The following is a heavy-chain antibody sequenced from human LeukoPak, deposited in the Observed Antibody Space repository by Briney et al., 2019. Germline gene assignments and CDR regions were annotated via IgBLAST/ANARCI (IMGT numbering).Heavy chain of an antibody. D-gene: IGHD5-12*01. V-gene: IGHV1-18*01. CDR1: GYTFTSYG. J-gene: IGHJ4*02. Sequence: ASVKVSCKASGYTFTSYGISWVRQAPGQGLEWMGWISAYNGNTKYARTLQGRVTMTTDTSTSTAYMELRSLRSDDTAVYYCTSTGYSGHDPLHYWGRGTLVTASS. CDR3: TSTGYSGHDPLHY. CDR2: ISAYNGNT.